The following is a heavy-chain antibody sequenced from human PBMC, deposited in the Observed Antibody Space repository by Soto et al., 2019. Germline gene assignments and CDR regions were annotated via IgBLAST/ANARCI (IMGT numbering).Heavy chain of an antibody. V-gene: IGHV4-59*08. CDR1: GGSISSYY. D-gene: IGHD3-9*01. Sequence: ASETLSLTCTVSGGSISSYYWSWIRQPPGKGLEWIGYIYYSGSTNYNPSLKSRVTISVDTSKNQFSLKLSSVTAADTAVYYCARQVASSNDILTGYSTDYWGQGTLVTVSS. J-gene: IGHJ4*02. CDR3: ARQVASSNDILTGYSTDY. CDR2: IYYSGST.